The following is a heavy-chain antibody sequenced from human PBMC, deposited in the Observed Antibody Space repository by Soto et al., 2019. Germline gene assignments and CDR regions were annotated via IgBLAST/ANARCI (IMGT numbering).Heavy chain of an antibody. CDR1: GFTLSNYA. Sequence: EVQVVESGGGLVQPGGSLRLSCSVSGFTLSNYAMHWVRQAPGKGLEYVASISSNGGSTYYADSVKGRFTVSRDNSKNTLYLQMSSLRSEDTGIYYCVKDRYVDCWGQGILVTVSS. V-gene: IGHV3-64D*08. J-gene: IGHJ4*02. CDR2: ISSNGGST. CDR3: VKDRYVDC.